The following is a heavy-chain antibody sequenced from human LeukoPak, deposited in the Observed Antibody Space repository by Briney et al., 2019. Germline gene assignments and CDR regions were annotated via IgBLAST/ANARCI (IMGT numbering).Heavy chain of an antibody. J-gene: IGHJ4*02. CDR1: GGSISSYY. CDR2: IYYSGST. CDR3: ARQRDSSGWYMDY. D-gene: IGHD6-19*01. V-gene: IGHV4-59*08. Sequence: SETLSLTCTVSGGSISSYYWSWIRQPPGKGLEWIGHIYYSGSTNYNPSLKSRVTISVDTSKNQFSLKLSSVTAADTAVYYCARQRDSSGWYMDYWGQGTLVTVSS.